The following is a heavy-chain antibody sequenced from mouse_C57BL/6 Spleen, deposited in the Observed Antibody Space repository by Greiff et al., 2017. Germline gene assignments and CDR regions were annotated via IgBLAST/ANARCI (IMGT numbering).Heavy chain of an antibody. CDR3: ARQRYYGSSMDY. CDR2: ISSGSSTI. CDR1: GFTFSDYG. J-gene: IGHJ2*01. Sequence: EVQLMESGGGLVKPGGSLKLSCAASGFTFSDYGMHWVRQAPEKGLEWVAYISSGSSTIYYADTVKGRFTISRDNAKNTRFLQMTSLRSEDTAMYYCARQRYYGSSMDYWGQGTTLTVSS. V-gene: IGHV5-17*01. D-gene: IGHD1-2*01.